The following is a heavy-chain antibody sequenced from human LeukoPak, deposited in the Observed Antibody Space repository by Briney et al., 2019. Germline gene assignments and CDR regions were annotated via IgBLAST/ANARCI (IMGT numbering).Heavy chain of an antibody. CDR2: ISSSGSTI. D-gene: IGHD6-13*01. V-gene: IGHV3-48*03. Sequence: GGSLRLSCAASGFTFSSYEMNWVRQAPGKGLEWVSYISSSGSTIYYADSVKGRFIISRDNAKNSLYLQMNSLRAEDTAVYYCARDPIAAAEGDFDYWGQGTLVTVSS. CDR1: GFTFSSYE. J-gene: IGHJ4*02. CDR3: ARDPIAAAEGDFDY.